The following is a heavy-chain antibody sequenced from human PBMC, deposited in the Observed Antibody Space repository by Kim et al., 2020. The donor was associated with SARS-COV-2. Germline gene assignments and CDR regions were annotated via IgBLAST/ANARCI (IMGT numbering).Heavy chain of an antibody. CDR2: IYSSGSPI. CDR3: ARVESVRGVFNYYGMDV. J-gene: IGHJ6*02. V-gene: IGHV3-23*03. CDR1: GFTFSSYA. Sequence: GGSLRLSCAASGFTFSSYAMSWVRQAPGKGLEWVSVIYSSGSPIYYADSVKGRFTISRDNSKNRLHLQMSSLRAEDTAIYYCARVESVRGVFNYYGMDVWGQGLTVTVSS. D-gene: IGHD3-10*01.